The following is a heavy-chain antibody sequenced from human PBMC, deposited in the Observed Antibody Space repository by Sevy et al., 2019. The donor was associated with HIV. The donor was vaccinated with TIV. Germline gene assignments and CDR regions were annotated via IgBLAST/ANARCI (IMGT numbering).Heavy chain of an antibody. V-gene: IGHV4-39*01. J-gene: IGHJ5*02. Sequence: SETLSLTCTVSGGSISSSSYYWGWIRQPPGKGLEWIGSIYYSGSTYYNPSLKSRVTISVDTSKNQFSLKLSSVTAADTAVYYCAGSGDDDFWSGYPTGWFDPWGQGTLVTVSS. CDR2: IYYSGST. CDR3: AGSGDDDFWSGYPTGWFDP. D-gene: IGHD3-3*01. CDR1: GGSISSSSYY.